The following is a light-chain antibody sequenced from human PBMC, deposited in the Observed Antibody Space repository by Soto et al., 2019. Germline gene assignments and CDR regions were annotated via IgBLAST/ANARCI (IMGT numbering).Light chain of an antibody. CDR3: QVWDSSSDHVV. CDR1: NIGSKS. V-gene: IGLV3-21*04. CDR2: YDS. J-gene: IGLJ2*01. Sequence: SYELTQPPSVSVAPGKTARITCGGNNIGSKSVHWYQQKPGQAPVLVIYYDSDRPSGIPERFSDSNSGNTATLTISRVEAGDEADYYCQVWDSSSDHVVFAGGTQLTVL.